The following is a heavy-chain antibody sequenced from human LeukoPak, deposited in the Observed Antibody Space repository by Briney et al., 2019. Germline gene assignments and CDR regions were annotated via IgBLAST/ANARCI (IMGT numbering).Heavy chain of an antibody. J-gene: IGHJ4*02. Sequence: PGGSLRLSCAASGFIVSSDCMTWVRQAPGKGREWISVVYSGGSTYYADSVKSRFTISRTISNSTVFHQRNRLRAEDTAVYYCARAIRPVSGSYYYSFDSWGQGTLVTVSS. V-gene: IGHV3-66*01. CDR3: ARAIRPVSGSYYYSFDS. CDR2: VYSGGST. D-gene: IGHD3-22*01. CDR1: GFIVSSDC.